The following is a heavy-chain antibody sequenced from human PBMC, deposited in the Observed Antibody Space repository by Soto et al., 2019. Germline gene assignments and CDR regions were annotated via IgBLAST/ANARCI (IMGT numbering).Heavy chain of an antibody. D-gene: IGHD2-15*01. Sequence: PGGSLRLSCAASGFIFSSYGMHWVRQAPGKGLEWVTVIWYDGTNTYYADSVKGRFTISRDNSKNTLYLQMNSLRAEDAAVYYCAKDLVGSNADYYDYWGQGTLVTV. J-gene: IGHJ4*02. CDR3: AKDLVGSNADYYDY. V-gene: IGHV3-33*06. CDR2: IWYDGTNT. CDR1: GFIFSSYG.